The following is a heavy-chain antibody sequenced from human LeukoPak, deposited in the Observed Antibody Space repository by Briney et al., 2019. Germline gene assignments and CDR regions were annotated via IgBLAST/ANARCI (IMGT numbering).Heavy chain of an antibody. CDR2: INPNSGGT. CDR3: TRGGSGSYFSWLDP. CDR1: GYTFTGYY. D-gene: IGHD3-10*01. Sequence: ASVKVSCKASGYTFTGYYIHWVRQAPGQGLECMGWINPNSGGTNYAQKFQGRVTMTRDTSISTAYMELSRLRSDDTAVYYCTRGGSGSYFSWLDPWGQGTLVTVSS. V-gene: IGHV1-2*02. J-gene: IGHJ5*02.